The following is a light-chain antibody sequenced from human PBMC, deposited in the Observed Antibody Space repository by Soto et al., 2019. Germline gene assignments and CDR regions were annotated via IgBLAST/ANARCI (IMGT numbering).Light chain of an antibody. Sequence: IVLTQSPGALSLSPGESATLSCRASQRFXSSHLAWYQHKPGQAPRLLXDAASSRATGSPDRLSGGGSGTDFTLPISRLEPEYFAVYYCQQYGYSPITFGQGTRLEIK. CDR2: AAS. V-gene: IGKV3-20*01. CDR1: QRFXSSH. J-gene: IGKJ5*01. CDR3: QQYGYSPIT.